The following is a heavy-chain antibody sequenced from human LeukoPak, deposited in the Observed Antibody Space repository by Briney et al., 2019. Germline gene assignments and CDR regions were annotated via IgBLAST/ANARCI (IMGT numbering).Heavy chain of an antibody. CDR3: TTAPDSMDC. Sequence: PGGSLRLSCAASGFTFSSAWMTWVRQAPGKGLEWVGRIKSKTDGGTAEYAAPVKGRFTFSRDDSQNTMYMQMNSLRPEDTAVYYCTTAPDSMDCWGQGTLVTVSS. D-gene: IGHD3-3*01. CDR1: GFTFSSAW. CDR2: IKSKTDGGTA. V-gene: IGHV3-15*01. J-gene: IGHJ4*02.